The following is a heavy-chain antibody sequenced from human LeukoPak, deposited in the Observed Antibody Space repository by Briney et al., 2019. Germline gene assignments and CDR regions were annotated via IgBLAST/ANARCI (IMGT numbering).Heavy chain of an antibody. CDR3: ARGKRRFDY. J-gene: IGHJ4*02. Sequence: GGSLRLSCAASGFNFSDYYMSWIRQAPGRGLEWVSYISSSGFSTYYAGSVKGRFTISRDNARNSLYLQMNSLAPEDTALYYCARGKRRFDYWGQGTLVSVSS. CDR2: ISSSGFST. V-gene: IGHV3-11*01. CDR1: GFNFSDYY.